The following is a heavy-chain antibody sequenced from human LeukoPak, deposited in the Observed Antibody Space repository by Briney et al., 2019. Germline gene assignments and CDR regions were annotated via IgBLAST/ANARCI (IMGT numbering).Heavy chain of an antibody. J-gene: IGHJ4*02. CDR1: GGTFSSYA. V-gene: IGHV1-18*01. CDR3: ARDDCGGDCYSDY. CDR2: ISAYNGNT. Sequence: ASVKVSCKASGGTFSSYAISWVRQAPGQGLEWMGWISAYNGNTNYAQKLQGRVTMTTDTSTSTAYMELRSLRSDDTAVYYCARDDCGGDCYSDYWGQGTLVTVSS. D-gene: IGHD2-21*02.